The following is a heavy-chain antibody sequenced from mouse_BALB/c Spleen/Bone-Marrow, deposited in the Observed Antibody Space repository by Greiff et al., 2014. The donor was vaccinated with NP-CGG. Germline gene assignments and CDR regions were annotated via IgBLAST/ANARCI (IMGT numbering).Heavy chain of an antibody. CDR1: GFNIKDTY. V-gene: IGHV14-3*02. CDR3: ARYYYGSSYAMDY. D-gene: IGHD1-1*01. J-gene: IGHJ4*01. Sequence: EVKLQESGAELVKPGASVKLSCTASGFNIKDTYMHWVKQRPEQGLEWIGRIDPANGNTKYDPKFQGKATITADTSSNTAYLQLGSLTSEDTAVYYCARYYYGSSYAMDYWGQGTSVTVSS. CDR2: IDPANGNT.